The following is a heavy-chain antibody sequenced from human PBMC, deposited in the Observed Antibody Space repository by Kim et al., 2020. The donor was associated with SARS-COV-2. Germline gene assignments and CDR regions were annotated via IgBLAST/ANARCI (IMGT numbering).Heavy chain of an antibody. D-gene: IGHD6-6*01. Sequence: SETLSLTCAVYGGSFSGYYWSWIRQPPGKGLEWIGEINHSGSTNYNPSLKSRVTISVDTSKNQFSLKLSSVTAADTAVYYCARGLGEVAAHAFDIWGQGTMVTVSS. V-gene: IGHV4-34*01. CDR3: ARGLGEVAAHAFDI. CDR1: GGSFSGYY. CDR2: INHSGST. J-gene: IGHJ3*02.